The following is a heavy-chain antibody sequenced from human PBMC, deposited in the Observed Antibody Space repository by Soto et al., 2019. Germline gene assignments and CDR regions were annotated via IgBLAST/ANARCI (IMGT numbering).Heavy chain of an antibody. CDR1: GFTFSSYA. Sequence: GGSLRLSCAASGFTFSSYAMHWVRQAPGKGLEYVSAISSNGGSTYYANSVKGRFTISRDNSKNTLYLQMGSLRAEDMAVYYCARAPTYYDFWSGYYNDYWGQGTLVTVSS. J-gene: IGHJ4*02. D-gene: IGHD3-3*01. V-gene: IGHV3-64*01. CDR3: ARAPTYYDFWSGYYNDY. CDR2: ISSNGGST.